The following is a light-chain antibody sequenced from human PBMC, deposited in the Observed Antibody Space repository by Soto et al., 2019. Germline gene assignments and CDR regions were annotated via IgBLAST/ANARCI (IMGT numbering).Light chain of an antibody. CDR1: QSVSSY. CDR2: DAF. J-gene: IGKJ1*01. Sequence: EIVLTQSPATLSLSPGERATLSCRASQSVSSYLAWYQQKPGQAPRLLIYDAFNRATGMPARFSGSGSGTDFTLTISSLEPEDFAVYYCQQRRNWTRTFGQGTKVEIK. V-gene: IGKV3-11*01. CDR3: QQRRNWTRT.